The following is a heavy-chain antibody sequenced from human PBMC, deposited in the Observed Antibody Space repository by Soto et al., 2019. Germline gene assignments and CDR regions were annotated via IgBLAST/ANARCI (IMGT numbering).Heavy chain of an antibody. V-gene: IGHV1-2*02. CDR2: INPNSGGT. CDR1: GYTFTGYY. CDR3: ASLYYXSSGYMGVDNYYYGMDV. Sequence: ASVKVSCKASGYTFTGYYMHWVRQAPGQGLEWMGWINPNSGGTNYAQKFQGRVTMTRDTSISTAYMELSRLRSDDTAVYYCASLYYXSSGYMGVDNYYYGMDVWGQGTTVTVSS. D-gene: IGHD3-22*01. J-gene: IGHJ6*02.